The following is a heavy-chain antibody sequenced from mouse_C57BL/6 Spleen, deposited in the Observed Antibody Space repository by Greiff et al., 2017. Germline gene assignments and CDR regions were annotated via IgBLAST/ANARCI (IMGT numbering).Heavy chain of an antibody. V-gene: IGHV1-47*01. CDR1: GYTFTTYP. CDR3: IRNGWDGFDY. CDR2: FHPCNDNT. D-gene: IGHD4-1*01. Sequence: QVQLQQSGAELVKPGASVKMSCKASGYTFTTYPIEWLKQNHGKSLEWIGNFHPCNDNTKYNEKFKGKATLTVEKSSSTAYLELSRLTSDDSAVYYCIRNGWDGFDYWGQGTTRTVSS. J-gene: IGHJ2*01.